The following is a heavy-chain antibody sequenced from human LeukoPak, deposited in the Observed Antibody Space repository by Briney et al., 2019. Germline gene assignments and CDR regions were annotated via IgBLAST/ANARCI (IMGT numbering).Heavy chain of an antibody. Sequence: ASVKVSCKASGYTFTGYYMHWVRQAPGQGLEWMGWINPNSGGTNYAQKFQGRVTMTRDTSISTAYMELSRLRSDDTAVYYCAREDYFRLGELSYPGGVYWGQGTLVTVSS. V-gene: IGHV1-2*02. D-gene: IGHD3-16*02. J-gene: IGHJ4*02. CDR1: GYTFTGYY. CDR3: AREDYFRLGELSYPGGVY. CDR2: INPNSGGT.